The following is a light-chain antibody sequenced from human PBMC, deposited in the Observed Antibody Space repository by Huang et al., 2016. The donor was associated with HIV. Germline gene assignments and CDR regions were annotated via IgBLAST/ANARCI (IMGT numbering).Light chain of an antibody. CDR3: MQGLQTPYT. J-gene: IGKJ2*01. CDR1: QSLLRSSGYNY. CDR2: LGS. V-gene: IGKV2-28*01. Sequence: DIVMTQSPLSLPATPGAPAFISCNSSQSLLRSSGYNYLDWYLQTPGQSPQLLIYLGSNRASGGPDRVSGIGAGTDFTLRISRVEAEDVGVYYCMQGLQTPYTFGQGTNLEIK.